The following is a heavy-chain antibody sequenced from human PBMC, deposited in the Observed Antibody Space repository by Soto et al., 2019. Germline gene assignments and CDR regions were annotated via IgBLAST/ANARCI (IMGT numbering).Heavy chain of an antibody. CDR2: INAATGNT. V-gene: IGHV1-3*01. CDR3: ARSDYYGSGVIDS. CDR1: GYTFTTYP. Sequence: QVQLVQSGAEVKKPGASVKVSCKASGYTFTTYPMHWVRQAPGQRLEWMGWINAATGNTRYSQKFQGRVTFTRDTSASTAYMELSSLRSEDTDAYYCARSDYYGSGVIDSWGQGTLVTVSS. J-gene: IGHJ4*02. D-gene: IGHD3-10*01.